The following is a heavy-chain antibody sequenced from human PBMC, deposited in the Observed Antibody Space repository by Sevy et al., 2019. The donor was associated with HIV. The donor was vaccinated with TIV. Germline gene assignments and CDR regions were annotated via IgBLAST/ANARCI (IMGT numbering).Heavy chain of an antibody. Sequence: ASVKVSCKASGYNFINYGISWVRQAPGQGLEWVGGSSPFTGSPNYPQKLQDRVTVTTDTATNTAYMGLRNLGSDDTAVYYCGKCTLWVYDPTNRKCGMDVWGQGTTVTVSS. CDR2: SSPFTGSP. J-gene: IGHJ6*02. D-gene: IGHD5-12*01. CDR3: GKCTLWVYDPTNRKCGMDV. V-gene: IGHV1-18*01. CDR1: GYNFINYG.